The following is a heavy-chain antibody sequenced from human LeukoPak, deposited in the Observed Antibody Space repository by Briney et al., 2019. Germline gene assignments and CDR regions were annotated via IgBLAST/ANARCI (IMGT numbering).Heavy chain of an antibody. CDR2: INSDGTST. Sequence: GGSLRLSCAAFGFTFSSYWMYWVRQAPGKGLVWVSRINSDGTSTRYADSVKGRFTISRDNAKNTVYLQMNSLRAEDMAVYYCARMYSGNPYYFDYWGQGTLVTVSS. CDR1: GFTFSSYW. CDR3: ARMYSGNPYYFDY. D-gene: IGHD1-26*01. V-gene: IGHV3-74*01. J-gene: IGHJ4*02.